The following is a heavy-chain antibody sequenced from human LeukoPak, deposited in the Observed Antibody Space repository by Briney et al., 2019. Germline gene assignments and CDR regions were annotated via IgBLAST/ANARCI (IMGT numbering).Heavy chain of an antibody. CDR1: GGSISSYY. CDR3: ARVPGGSYNREFDY. V-gene: IGHV4-59*01. Sequence: PSETLSLTCTVPGGSISSYYWSWIRQPPGKGLEWIGYIYYSGSTNYNPSLKSRVTISVDTSKNQFSLKLSSVTAADTAVYYCARVPGGSYNREFDYWGQGTLVTVSS. D-gene: IGHD1-26*01. J-gene: IGHJ4*02. CDR2: IYYSGST.